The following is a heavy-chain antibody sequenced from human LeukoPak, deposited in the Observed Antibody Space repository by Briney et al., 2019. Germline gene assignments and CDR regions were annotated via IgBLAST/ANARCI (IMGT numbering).Heavy chain of an antibody. CDR2: ISGSGGST. CDR1: RFTFSTYA. D-gene: IGHD6-13*01. J-gene: IGHJ4*02. V-gene: IGHV3-23*01. Sequence: GGSRRLSCAASRFTFSTYAMSWVRQAPGKGLEWVSAISGSGGSTYYADSVKGRFTISRDNSKNTLYLQMNSLRAEDTAVYYCAKIETATGSVDWGQGTLVTVSS. CDR3: AKIETATGSVD.